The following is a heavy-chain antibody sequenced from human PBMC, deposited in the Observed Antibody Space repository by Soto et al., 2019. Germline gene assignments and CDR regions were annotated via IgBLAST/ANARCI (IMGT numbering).Heavy chain of an antibody. Sequence: GECLKISCRASGYSFTSFWIGWVRQMPGKGLEWMGIIYPGDSDTRYGPSFQGQVTISADKSISTAYLQWSSLKASDTAMYYCASTVNRAFDIWGQGTMVTVSS. CDR3: ASTVNRAFDI. J-gene: IGHJ3*02. CDR2: IYPGDSDT. CDR1: GYSFTSFW. V-gene: IGHV5-51*01. D-gene: IGHD4-17*01.